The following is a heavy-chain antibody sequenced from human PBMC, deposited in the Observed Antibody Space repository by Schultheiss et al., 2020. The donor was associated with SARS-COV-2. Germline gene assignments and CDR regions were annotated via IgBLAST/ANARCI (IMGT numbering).Heavy chain of an antibody. V-gene: IGHV4-39*01. Sequence: SQTLSLTCTVSGGSISSSSYYWGWIRQPPGKGLEWIGSIYYSGSTYYNPSLKSRVTISVDTSKNQFSLKLSSVTAADTAVYYCARHTAEQQLAFYYFDYWGQGTLVTVSS. CDR3: ARHTAEQQLAFYYFDY. D-gene: IGHD6-13*01. CDR2: IYYSGST. CDR1: GGSISSSSYY. J-gene: IGHJ4*02.